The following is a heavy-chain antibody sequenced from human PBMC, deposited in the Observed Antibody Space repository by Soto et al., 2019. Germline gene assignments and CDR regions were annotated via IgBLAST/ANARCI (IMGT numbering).Heavy chain of an antibody. Sequence: QVQLVQSGAEVKKPGSSVKVSCKASGGTFSSYTISWVRQAPGQGLEWMGRIIPILGIANYAQKSQGRVTLTAEKPTSTAYMQLSSLKSEDTAVYYCARDRGVGGENYWGQGTLVTVSS. CDR1: GGTFSSYT. CDR3: ARDRGVGGENY. J-gene: IGHJ4*02. V-gene: IGHV1-69*08. D-gene: IGHD3-10*01. CDR2: IIPILGIA.